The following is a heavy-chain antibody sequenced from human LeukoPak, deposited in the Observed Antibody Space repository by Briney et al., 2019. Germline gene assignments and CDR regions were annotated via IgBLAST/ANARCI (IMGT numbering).Heavy chain of an antibody. CDR1: GFTFSSYG. CDR2: IRYDGSNK. Sequence: GGSLRLSCAPSGFTFSSYGMQWVRQAPGKGLVWVAFIRYDGSNKYYADSVKGRFIISRDNSKNTLYLQMNSLRAEDTAVYYCARDRWFGLNAFDIWGQGTMVTVSS. J-gene: IGHJ3*02. D-gene: IGHD3-10*01. V-gene: IGHV3-30*02. CDR3: ARDRWFGLNAFDI.